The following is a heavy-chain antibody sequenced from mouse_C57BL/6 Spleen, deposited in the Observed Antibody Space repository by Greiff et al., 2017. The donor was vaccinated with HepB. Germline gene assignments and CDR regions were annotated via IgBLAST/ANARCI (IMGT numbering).Heavy chain of an antibody. CDR1: GYTFTSYG. CDR3: ARGGYYGSKDD. V-gene: IGHV1-81*01. Sequence: QVQLQQSGAELARPGASVKLSCKASGYTFTSYGISWVKQRTGQGLEWIGEIYPRSGNTYYNEKFKGKATLTADNASSTAYMELRSLTSEDSAVYFCARGGYYGSKDDWGKGTTLTVSS. D-gene: IGHD1-1*01. CDR2: IYPRSGNT. J-gene: IGHJ2*01.